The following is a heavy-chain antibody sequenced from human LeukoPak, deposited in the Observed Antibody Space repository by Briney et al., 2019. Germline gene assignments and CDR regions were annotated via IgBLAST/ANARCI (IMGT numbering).Heavy chain of an antibody. D-gene: IGHD1-26*01. CDR3: AKQEGALIENWCFDH. V-gene: IGHV3-23*01. J-gene: IGHJ4*02. CDR2: IEKNAGGA. CDR1: GFTFSDFA. Sequence: GGSLRLSCAASGFTFSDFAMSWVRLAPGKGLEWVSSIEKNAGGAYYADSVKGRFTVSRDNSKNTLYLQMSSLRVEDTAVYYCAKQEGALIENWCFDHWGRGTLVTVSS.